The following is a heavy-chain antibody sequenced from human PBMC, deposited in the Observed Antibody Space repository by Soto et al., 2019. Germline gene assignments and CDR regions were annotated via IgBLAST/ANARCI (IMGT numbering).Heavy chain of an antibody. V-gene: IGHV1-2*02. CDR1: GFTFSAYY. CDR2: INPNSGGT. Sequence: GASVKVSCKASGFTFSAYYIYWVRQAPGQGLEWIGWINPNSGGTNNAQKIQGRVTMTRDTSTSTVYKELSALIPDDTAVYYCARSLLDEYSSSWRSAYYGMDVWGQGTTVTVSS. CDR3: ARSLLDEYSSSWRSAYYGMDV. J-gene: IGHJ6*02. D-gene: IGHD6-13*01.